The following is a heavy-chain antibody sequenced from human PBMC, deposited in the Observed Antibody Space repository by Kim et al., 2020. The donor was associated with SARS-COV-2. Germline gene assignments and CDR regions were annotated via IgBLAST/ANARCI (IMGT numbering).Heavy chain of an antibody. V-gene: IGHV3-9*01. CDR3: AKDVGSGEYCGNVMDC. J-gene: IGHJ6*03. CDR2: ISWSSGSI. D-gene: IGHD2-15*01. Sequence: GGSLRLSCAASGFTFSNYAMSWVRQAPGKGLEWVSDISWSSGSIYYADSVKGRFTISRDNAKNSLYLQMNSLRAEDTALYYCAKDVGSGEYCGNVMDCWG. CDR1: GFTFSNYA.